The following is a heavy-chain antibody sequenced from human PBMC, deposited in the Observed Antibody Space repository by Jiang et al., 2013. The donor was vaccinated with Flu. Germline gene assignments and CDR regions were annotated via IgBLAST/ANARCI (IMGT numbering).Heavy chain of an antibody. J-gene: IGHJ4*02. CDR1: GYTFTSYY. Sequence: SGAEVKKPGASVKVSCKASGYTFTSYYMHWVRQAPGQGLEWMGIINPSGGSTSYAQKFQGRVTMTRDTSTSTVYMELSSLRSEDTAVYYCARDLSVGYYDSSGILDYWGQGTLVTVSS. CDR2: INPSGGST. D-gene: IGHD3-22*01. CDR3: ARDLSVGYYDSSGILDY. V-gene: IGHV1-46*01.